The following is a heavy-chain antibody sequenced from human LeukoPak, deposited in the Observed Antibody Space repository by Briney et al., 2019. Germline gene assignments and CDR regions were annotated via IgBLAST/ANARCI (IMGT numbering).Heavy chain of an antibody. CDR3: ARERGYSGYGLDAFDI. J-gene: IGHJ3*02. D-gene: IGHD5-12*01. CDR2: INPSGGST. V-gene: IGHV1-46*01. CDR1: GYTFTNYY. Sequence: GASVKVSCKASGYTFTNYYIHWVRQAPGQGLECMGIINPSGGSTSYAQKFQGRVTMTRDMSTSTVYMELSSLRSEDTAVYYCARERGYSGYGLDAFDIWGQGTMVTVSS.